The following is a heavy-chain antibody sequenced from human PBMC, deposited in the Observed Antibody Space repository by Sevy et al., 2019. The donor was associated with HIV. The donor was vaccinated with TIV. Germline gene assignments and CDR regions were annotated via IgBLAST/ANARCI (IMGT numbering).Heavy chain of an antibody. CDR2: IWYDGSNK. V-gene: IGHV3-33*08. CDR3: ASDQVGESGGYFLFDY. Sequence: GGSLRLSCAASGFTFSSYGMHWVRQAPGKGLEWVAVIWYDGSNKYYADSVKGRFTISRDNSKNTLYLQMNSLRAEDTAVYYCASDQVGESGGYFLFDYWGQGTLVTVSS. CDR1: GFTFSSYG. D-gene: IGHD1-26*01. J-gene: IGHJ4*02.